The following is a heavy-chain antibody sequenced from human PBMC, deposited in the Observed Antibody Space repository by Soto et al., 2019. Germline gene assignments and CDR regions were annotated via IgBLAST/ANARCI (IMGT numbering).Heavy chain of an antibody. CDR1: ESTVRRDW. J-gene: IGHJ4*02. CDR3: SGGVGDAF. Sequence: EVPLVESGGGLVQTGGSLRLSCAISESTVRRDWMNWVRQAPGKGLEWVAHTNQDGSEKYYVDSVKGRFTITRDNAKNTLYLQMSSLRVGDTAMYYCSGGVGDAFWGQGTLVTVSS. V-gene: IGHV3-7*04. D-gene: IGHD1-26*01. CDR2: TNQDGSEK.